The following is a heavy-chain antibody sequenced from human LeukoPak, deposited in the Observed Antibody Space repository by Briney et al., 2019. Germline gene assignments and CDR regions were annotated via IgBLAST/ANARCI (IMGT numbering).Heavy chain of an antibody. CDR2: IYYSGST. J-gene: IGHJ4*02. Sequence: PSETLSLTCAVYGGSFSGYYWSWIRQPPGKGLEWIGSIYYSGSTYYNPSLKSRVTISVDTSKNQFSLKLSSVTAADTAVYYCARQGGRGYSYGFIDHWGQGTLVTVSS. CDR1: GGSFSGYY. CDR3: ARQGGRGYSYGFIDH. V-gene: IGHV4-34*01. D-gene: IGHD5-18*01.